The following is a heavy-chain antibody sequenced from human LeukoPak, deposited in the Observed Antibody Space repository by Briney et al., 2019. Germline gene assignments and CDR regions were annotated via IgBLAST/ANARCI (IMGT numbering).Heavy chain of an antibody. CDR2: ISGSGGST. D-gene: IGHD6-19*01. CDR1: GFTFSSYA. J-gene: IGHJ6*02. Sequence: GGSLRLSCAASGFTFSSYAMSWVRQAPGKGLEWVSAISGSGGSTYYADSVKGRFTISRDNSKNTLYLQMNSLRAEDAAVYYCAKVEQWLVKYHYYGMDVWGQGTTVTVSS. V-gene: IGHV3-23*01. CDR3: AKVEQWLVKYHYYGMDV.